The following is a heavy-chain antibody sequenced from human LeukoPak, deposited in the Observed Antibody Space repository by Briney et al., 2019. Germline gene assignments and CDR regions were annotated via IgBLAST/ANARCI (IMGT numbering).Heavy chain of an antibody. CDR1: GGSISSYY. CDR2: FYSGSS. J-gene: IGHJ4*02. CDR3: ARGRDTAIPFMFDY. V-gene: IGHV4-59*01. Sequence: KSSETLSLTCTVSGGSISSYYWSWIRQPPGKGLEWIGYFYSGSSDYNPSLKSRVTISVDTSKNQFSLKLTSVTAADTAVYYCARGRDTAIPFMFDYWGQGTLVTVSS. D-gene: IGHD5-18*01.